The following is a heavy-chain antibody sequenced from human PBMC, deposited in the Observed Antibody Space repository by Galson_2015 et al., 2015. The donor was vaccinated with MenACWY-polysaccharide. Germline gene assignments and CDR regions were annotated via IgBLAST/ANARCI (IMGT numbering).Heavy chain of an antibody. CDR1: GYIFTSYD. CDR2: MNPNSGNT. D-gene: IGHD2-21*01. J-gene: IGHJ4*02. Sequence: SVQASCKASGYIFTSYDINWVRQATGQGLEWMGWMNPNSGNTGYAQKFQSRVTMPRHSALTPAYMELSSLRSEDTAVYYCARIIARKYTFADSWGQGTLVTVSS. CDR3: ARIIARKYTFADS. V-gene: IGHV1-8*01.